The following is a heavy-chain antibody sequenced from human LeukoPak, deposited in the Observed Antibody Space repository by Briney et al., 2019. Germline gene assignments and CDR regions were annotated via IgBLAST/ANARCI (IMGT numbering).Heavy chain of an antibody. CDR2: ITVSGGRT. V-gene: IGHV3-23*01. D-gene: IGHD4-17*01. Sequence: GGSLRLSCAASGFTFSSYGMHWVRQAPGKGLEWVSSITVSGGRTSYADSVKGRFTISRDNSKNTLYLQMNSLRAEDTAVYYCAKDPNGDYVGAFDSWDQGTMVTVST. J-gene: IGHJ3*02. CDR3: AKDPNGDYVGAFDS. CDR1: GFTFSSYG.